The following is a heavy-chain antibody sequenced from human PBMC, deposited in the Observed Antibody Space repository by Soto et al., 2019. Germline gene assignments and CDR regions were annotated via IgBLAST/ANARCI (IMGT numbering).Heavy chain of an antibody. CDR2: IYRSGAS. D-gene: IGHD6-6*01. CDR1: GYSVTSHY. Sequence: SETLSLTCSFSGYSVTSHYLTWIRQSPEKGLEWIGYIYRSGASYYNPSLESRLTISVDTSKNEFSLKVTSVTAADTAVYYCTRLAGSSFFTYWGQGALVTVSS. CDR3: TRLAGSSFFTY. J-gene: IGHJ4*02. V-gene: IGHV4-59*04.